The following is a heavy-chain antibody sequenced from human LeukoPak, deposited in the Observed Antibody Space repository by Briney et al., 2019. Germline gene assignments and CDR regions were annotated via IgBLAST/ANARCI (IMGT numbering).Heavy chain of an antibody. D-gene: IGHD3-3*01. CDR1: GYTFTGYY. CDR3: ARDGGYDFWSAHSPKNWFDP. CDR2: INPSGGST. Sequence: ASVKVSCKASGYTFTGYYMHWVRQAPGQGLEWMGIINPSGGSTSYAQKFQGRVTMTRDTSTSTVYMELSSLRSEDTAVYYCARDGGYDFWSAHSPKNWFDPWGQGTLVTVSS. J-gene: IGHJ5*02. V-gene: IGHV1-46*01.